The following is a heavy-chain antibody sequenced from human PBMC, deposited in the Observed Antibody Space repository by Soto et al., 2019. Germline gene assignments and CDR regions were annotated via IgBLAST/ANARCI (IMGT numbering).Heavy chain of an antibody. Sequence: EVQLLESGGGLVQPGGSLRLSCAASGFTFSSYAMSWVRQAPGKGLEWVSAISGSGGSTYYADSVKGRFTISRDISKNTLYLQMNSLRAEDTAVYYCAKKARKDQWLVPLYFDYWGQGTLVTVSS. V-gene: IGHV3-23*01. J-gene: IGHJ4*02. D-gene: IGHD6-19*01. CDR2: ISGSGGST. CDR1: GFTFSSYA. CDR3: AKKARKDQWLVPLYFDY.